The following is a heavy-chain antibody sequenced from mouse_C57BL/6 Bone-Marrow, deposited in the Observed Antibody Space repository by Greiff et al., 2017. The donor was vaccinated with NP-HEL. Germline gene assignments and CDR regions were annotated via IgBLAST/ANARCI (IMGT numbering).Heavy chain of an antibody. V-gene: IGHV1-42*01. CDR1: GYSFTGYY. D-gene: IGHD3-2*02. CDR3: ARYGPAQAFFDY. J-gene: IGHJ2*01. CDR2: INPSTGGT. Sequence: EVKLQESGPELVKPGASVKISCEASGYSFTGYYMNWVKQSPEKSLEWIGEINPSTGGTTYNQKFKAKATLTVDKSSSTAYMQLKSLTSEDSAVYYCARYGPAQAFFDYWGQGTTLTVSS.